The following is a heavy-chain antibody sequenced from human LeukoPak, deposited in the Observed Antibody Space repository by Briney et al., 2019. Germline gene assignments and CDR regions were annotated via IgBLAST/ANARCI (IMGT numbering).Heavy chain of an antibody. Sequence: SETLSLTCTVSGGSISSSSYYWGWIRQPPGKGLEWIGSIYYSGSTYYNPSLKSRVTISVDTSKNQFSLKLSSVTAADTAVYFCAREDYYNSSGYYLDYWGQGTLVTVSS. V-gene: IGHV4-39*01. D-gene: IGHD3-22*01. CDR2: IYYSGST. CDR3: AREDYYNSSGYYLDY. J-gene: IGHJ4*02. CDR1: GGSISSSSYY.